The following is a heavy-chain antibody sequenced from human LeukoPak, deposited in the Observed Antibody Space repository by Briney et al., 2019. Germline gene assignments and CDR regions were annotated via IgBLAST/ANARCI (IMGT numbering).Heavy chain of an antibody. V-gene: IGHV3-43*02. CDR2: ISGDGAIT. Sequence: GGSLRLSCAASGFTSDDSAMHWVRQTPGKGLEWVSLISGDGAITYYADSMRGRFTISRDNSKDTLYLQLNSLTAEDTSIYYCAKPISGGLAVSADWFDPWGQEPWSPSPQ. CDR1: GFTSDDSA. D-gene: IGHD6-19*01. J-gene: IGHJ5*02. CDR3: AKPISGGLAVSADWFDP.